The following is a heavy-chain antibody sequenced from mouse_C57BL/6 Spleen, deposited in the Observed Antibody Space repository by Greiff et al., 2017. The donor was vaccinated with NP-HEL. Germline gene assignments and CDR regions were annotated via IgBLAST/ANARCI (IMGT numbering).Heavy chain of an antibody. CDR2: IYPGDGDT. CDR3: AREGYGNYVDY. Sequence: QVQLKQSGPELVKPGASVKISCKASGYAFSSSWMNWVKQRPGKGLEWIGRIYPGDGDTNYNGKFKGKATLTADKSSSTAYMQLSSLTSEDSAVYFCAREGYGNYVDYWGQGTTLTVSS. J-gene: IGHJ2*01. CDR1: GYAFSSSW. V-gene: IGHV1-82*01. D-gene: IGHD2-10*02.